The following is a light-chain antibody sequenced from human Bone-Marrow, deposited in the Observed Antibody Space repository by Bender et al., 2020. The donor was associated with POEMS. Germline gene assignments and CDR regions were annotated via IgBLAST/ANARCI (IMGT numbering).Light chain of an antibody. J-gene: IGLJ3*02. V-gene: IGLV1-44*01. CDR2: SSH. CDR3: AVWDDSINGWV. CDR1: SSNIGAHA. Sequence: ISCSGGSSNIGAHAVNWYQHLPGTAPKLLIYSSHRRPSEVPDRFSGSRSGTSASLAISGLQSEDVADYYCAVWDDSINGWVFGGGTKLTVL.